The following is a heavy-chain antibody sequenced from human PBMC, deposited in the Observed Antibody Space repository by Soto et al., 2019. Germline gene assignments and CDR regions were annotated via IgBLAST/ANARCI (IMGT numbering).Heavy chain of an antibody. CDR1: SGSISTYY. D-gene: IGHD7-27*01. Sequence: SETLSLTCTVSSGSISTYYWSWIRQPPGKGLEWIGYIYYTGSTNYNPSLKTRVAISMDTSKNQFSLNLSSVTAADTAVYYCAGAPHWAYFYFCGLGTLVTVSS. CDR2: IYYTGST. V-gene: IGHV4-59*01. J-gene: IGHJ4*02. CDR3: AGAPHWAYFYF.